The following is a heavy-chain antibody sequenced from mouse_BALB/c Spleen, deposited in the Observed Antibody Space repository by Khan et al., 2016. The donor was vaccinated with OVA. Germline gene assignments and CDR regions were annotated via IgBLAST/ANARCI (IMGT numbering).Heavy chain of an antibody. CDR3: ARGGYNGTMDY. CDR1: GYTFTNYG. CDR2: TNTYTGEP. D-gene: IGHD2-14*01. Sequence: QIQLVQSGPDLKKPGETVKISCKASGYTFTNYGMNWVKQVPGKGLKWMGWTNTYTGEPTYADDFKGRFAFSLEISASTAYLQINNLKNEDTATYFCARGGYNGTMDYWGQGTSVTVSS. J-gene: IGHJ4*01. V-gene: IGHV9-3-1*01.